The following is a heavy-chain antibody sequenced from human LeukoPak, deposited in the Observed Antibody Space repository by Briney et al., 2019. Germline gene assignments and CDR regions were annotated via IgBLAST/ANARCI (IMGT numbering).Heavy chain of an antibody. Sequence: SETLSLNCAVYGGSFSGYYWSWIRQPPGKGLEWIGEINHSGSTNYNPSLKSRVTISVDTSKNQFSLKLSSVTAADTAVYYCARHYYGDYGNFDIWGQGTMVTVSS. V-gene: IGHV4-34*01. CDR1: GGSFSGYY. CDR3: ARHYYGDYGNFDI. CDR2: INHSGST. J-gene: IGHJ3*02. D-gene: IGHD4-17*01.